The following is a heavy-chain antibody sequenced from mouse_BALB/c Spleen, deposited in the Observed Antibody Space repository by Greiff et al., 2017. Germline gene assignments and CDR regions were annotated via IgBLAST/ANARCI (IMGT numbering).Heavy chain of an antibody. V-gene: IGHV1-5*01. J-gene: IGHJ4*01. CDR3: TRSYGNYEAYAMDY. D-gene: IGHD2-1*01. CDR2: IYPGNSDT. CDR1: GYSFTSYW. Sequence: VQLQQSGTVLARPGASVKMSCKASGYSFTSYWMHWVKQRPGQGLEWIGAIYPGNSDTSYNQKFKGKAKLTAVTSASTAYMELSSLTNEDSAVYYCTRSYGNYEAYAMDYWGQGTSVTVSS.